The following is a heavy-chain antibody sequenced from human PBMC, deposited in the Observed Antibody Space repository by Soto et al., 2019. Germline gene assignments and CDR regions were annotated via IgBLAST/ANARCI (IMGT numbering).Heavy chain of an antibody. CDR1: GFTFSDYY. V-gene: IGHV3-11*01. CDR2: ISSSGSTI. J-gene: IGHJ4*02. D-gene: IGHD3-22*01. CDR3: ARGKHYYDSRGYWRGYYFDY. Sequence: QVQLVESGGGLVKPGGSLRLSCAASGFTFSDYYMSWIRQAPGKGLEWVAYISSSGSTIYYADSVKGRFTISRDNAKNSLYLQMNRLRAEDTAVYYCARGKHYYDSRGYWRGYYFDYWGQGTLVTVSS.